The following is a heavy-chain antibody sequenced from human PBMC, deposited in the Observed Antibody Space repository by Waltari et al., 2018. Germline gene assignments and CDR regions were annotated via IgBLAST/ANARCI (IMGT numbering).Heavy chain of an antibody. Sequence: QVQLQESGPGLVKPSETLSLTCAVSRYSISSGYYWVWIRQPPGKGLEWIGSIYHSGSTYYNPSLKSRVTISVDTSKNQFSLKLSSVTAADTAVYYCASSSTMVQGVIIKDAFDIWGQGTMVTVSS. J-gene: IGHJ3*02. V-gene: IGHV4-38-2*01. CDR1: RYSISSGYY. D-gene: IGHD3-10*01. CDR2: IYHSGST. CDR3: ASSSTMVQGVIIKDAFDI.